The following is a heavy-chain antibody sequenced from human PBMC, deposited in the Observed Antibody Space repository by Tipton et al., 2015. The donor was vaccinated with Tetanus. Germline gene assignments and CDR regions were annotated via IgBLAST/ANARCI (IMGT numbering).Heavy chain of an antibody. Sequence: SLRLSCAASGFTLSRYTLNWVRQAPGNGLEWVAAISGSRLTPYYADSVRGRFTISRDNSKNTLSLQLNSLRAGDTAIYYCAKEALGVLNLWGKGATVIVSS. J-gene: IGHJ6*04. CDR3: AKEALGVLNL. V-gene: IGHV3-23*01. D-gene: IGHD1-14*01. CDR2: ISGSRLTP. CDR1: GFTLSRYT.